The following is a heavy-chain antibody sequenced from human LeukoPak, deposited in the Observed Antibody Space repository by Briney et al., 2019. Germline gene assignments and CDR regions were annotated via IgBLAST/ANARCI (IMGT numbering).Heavy chain of an antibody. Sequence: ASVKVSCKASRYTFTGYYMHWVRQAPGQGLEWMGWINPNSGGTNYAQKFQGRVTMTRDTSISTAYMELSRLRSDDTAVYYCARGRKDYGDYSYVYWGQGTLVTVSS. CDR2: INPNSGGT. D-gene: IGHD4-17*01. V-gene: IGHV1-2*02. CDR3: ARGRKDYGDYSYVY. CDR1: RYTFTGYY. J-gene: IGHJ4*02.